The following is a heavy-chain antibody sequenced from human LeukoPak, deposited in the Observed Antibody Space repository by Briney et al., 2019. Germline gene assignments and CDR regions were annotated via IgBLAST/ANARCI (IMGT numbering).Heavy chain of an antibody. D-gene: IGHD3-10*01. CDR1: GGSISSGSYY. CDR3: ARHGFLRGDTGHYYYYGMDV. Sequence: SETLSLTCTVSGGSISSGSYYWSWIRQPAGKGLEWIGRIYTSGSTNYNPSLKSRVTISVDTSKNQFSLKLSSVTAADTAVYYCARHGFLRGDTGHYYYYGMDVWGQGTTVTVSS. V-gene: IGHV4-61*02. J-gene: IGHJ6*02. CDR2: IYTSGST.